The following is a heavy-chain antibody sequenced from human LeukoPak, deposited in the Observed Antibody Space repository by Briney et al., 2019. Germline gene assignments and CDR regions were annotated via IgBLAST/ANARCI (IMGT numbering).Heavy chain of an antibody. CDR1: GFTLSSYW. CDR3: AKDRRALYSIAAAGTFDY. J-gene: IGHJ4*02. Sequence: GGSLRLSCAASGFTLSSYWVHWVRQAPGKGLVWVSRIHSGGSVSSYADSVKGRFTISRDNAKNTVSLQMNSLRAEDTAVYYCAKDRRALYSIAAAGTFDYWGQGTLVTVSS. D-gene: IGHD6-13*01. V-gene: IGHV3-74*01. CDR2: IHSGGSVS.